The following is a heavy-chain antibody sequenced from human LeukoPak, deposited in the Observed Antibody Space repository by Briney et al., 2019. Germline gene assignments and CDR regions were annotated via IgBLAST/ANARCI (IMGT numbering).Heavy chain of an antibody. Sequence: GGSLRLSCAASGFTFSNAWMSWVRQAPGKGLEWVGRIKSKTDGGTTDYAAPVKGRFTISRDDSKNTLYLQMNSLKTEDTAVYYCARTYAYDATGDRGHWGQGTLVTVSS. D-gene: IGHD3-16*01. V-gene: IGHV3-15*01. CDR2: IKSKTDGGTT. J-gene: IGHJ4*02. CDR1: GFTFSNAW. CDR3: ARTYAYDATGDRGH.